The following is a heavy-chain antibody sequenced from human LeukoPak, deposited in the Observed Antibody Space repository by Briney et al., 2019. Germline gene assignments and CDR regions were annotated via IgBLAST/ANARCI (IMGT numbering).Heavy chain of an antibody. CDR1: GFTFWNYE. D-gene: IGHD2-15*01. CDR3: ARDGDCSGGSCPQYFQH. J-gene: IGHJ1*01. Sequence: GGSLRLSCAASGFTFWNYEMNWVRQAPGKGLEWVSYIDISGSTKYYADSVKGRFTIFKDNAKNSLYLQMNSLRAEDTAVYYCARDGDCSGGSCPQYFQHWGQGTLVTVSS. V-gene: IGHV3-48*03. CDR2: IDISGSTK.